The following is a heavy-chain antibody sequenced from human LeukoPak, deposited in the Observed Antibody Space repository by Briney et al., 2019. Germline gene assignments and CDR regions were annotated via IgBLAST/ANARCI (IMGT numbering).Heavy chain of an antibody. D-gene: IGHD3-3*01. Sequence: PGGSLRLSWAASGFPFSSYSMDWVRQAPGKGLEWVSSIIISSNYIYYADSVKGRFTISRDNDKNSLYLQMNSLRAENTAVYYCARVIGPGSRDFWSGYYPYYYYYYMDVWGKGTTVTVSS. V-gene: IGHV3-21*01. CDR1: GFPFSSYS. CDR3: ARVIGPGSRDFWSGYYPYYYYYYMDV. J-gene: IGHJ6*03. CDR2: IIISSNYI.